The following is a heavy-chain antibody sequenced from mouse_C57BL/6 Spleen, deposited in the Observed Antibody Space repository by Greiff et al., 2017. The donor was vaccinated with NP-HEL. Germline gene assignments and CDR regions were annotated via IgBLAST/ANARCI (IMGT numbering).Heavy chain of an antibody. CDR1: GYTFTSYW. V-gene: IGHV1-50*01. CDR2: IDPSDSYT. J-gene: IGHJ1*03. CDR3: AREGSMVTRYFDV. D-gene: IGHD2-2*01. Sequence: QVQLQHPGAELVKPGASVKLSCKASGYTFTSYWMQWVKQRPGQGLEWIGEIDPSDSYTNYNQKFKGKATLTVDTSSSTAYMQLSSLTSEDSAVYYCAREGSMVTRYFDVWGTGTTVTVSS.